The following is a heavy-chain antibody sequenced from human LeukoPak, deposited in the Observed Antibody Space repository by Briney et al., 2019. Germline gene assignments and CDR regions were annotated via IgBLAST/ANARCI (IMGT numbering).Heavy chain of an antibody. CDR2: IFCSGGT. J-gene: IGHJ4*02. CDR3: ARHVDY. Sequence: SETLSLTCSVSGTSISTNYWSWIRQPPGKGLEWLGCIFCSGGTNYKPSLKSRITISVDTSKNQLSLRLSSVTAADTAVYYCARHVDYWGQGTLVTVPS. CDR1: GTSISTNY. V-gene: IGHV4-59*08.